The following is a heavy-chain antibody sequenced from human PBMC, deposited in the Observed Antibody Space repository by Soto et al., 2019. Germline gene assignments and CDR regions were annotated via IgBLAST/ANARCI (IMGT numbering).Heavy chain of an antibody. V-gene: IGHV1-69*01. D-gene: IGHD3-22*01. CDR3: ARGWGYDSTDYYYAY. J-gene: IGHJ4*02. CDR2: IIPIFGTA. Sequence: QVQLVQSGAEVRKPGSSVRVSCKASGGSFNRHTISWVRQAPGQGLEWMGGIIPIFGTANHAQKFQGRVTIIADESTSTVYMELSSMSSDDTTIDYCARGWGYDSTDYYYAYWGQGTLVIVS. CDR1: GGSFNRHT.